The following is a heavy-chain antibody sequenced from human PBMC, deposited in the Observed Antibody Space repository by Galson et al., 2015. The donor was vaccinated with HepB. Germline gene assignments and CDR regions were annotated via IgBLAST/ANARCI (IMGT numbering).Heavy chain of an antibody. V-gene: IGHV1-18*01. D-gene: IGHD3-22*01. Sequence: KVSCKASGYTFSSYGISWVRQAPGQGPEWMGWISGYSGDTNYAQNFQGRVTMTTDTSTSTAYMELRSLRSDDTAVYYCATDSSGYYHFDYWGQGTLVIVSS. J-gene: IGHJ4*02. CDR3: ATDSSGYYHFDY. CDR1: GYTFSSYG. CDR2: ISGYSGDT.